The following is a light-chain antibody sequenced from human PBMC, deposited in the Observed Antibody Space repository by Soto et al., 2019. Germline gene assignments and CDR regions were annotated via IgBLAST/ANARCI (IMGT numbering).Light chain of an antibody. CDR1: SSDIGGYNY. CDR3: MSYTSSTTVI. Sequence: QSALTQPASVSGSPGQSITISCTGSSSDIGGYNYVSWYQQHPGKAPKLMIFEVNNRPSGVSNRFSGSKSDNTASLTISGLQAEDEADYYCMSYTSSTTVIFGGGTKVTVL. J-gene: IGLJ2*01. V-gene: IGLV2-14*01. CDR2: EVN.